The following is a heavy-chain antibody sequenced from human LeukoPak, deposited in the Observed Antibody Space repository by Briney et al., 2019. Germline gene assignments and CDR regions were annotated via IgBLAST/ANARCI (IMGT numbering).Heavy chain of an antibody. CDR1: GFTFSTYW. V-gene: IGHV3-74*01. J-gene: IGHJ6*04. CDR2: INNDGSST. Sequence: GGSLRLSCAASGFTFSTYWIHWVRQAAGKGLVWVSRINNDGSSTTHADSVKGRFTISRDNAKNTLYLQMNSLRAEDTAVYYCARDLNYGMDVWGKGTTVTVSS. CDR3: ARDLNYGMDV.